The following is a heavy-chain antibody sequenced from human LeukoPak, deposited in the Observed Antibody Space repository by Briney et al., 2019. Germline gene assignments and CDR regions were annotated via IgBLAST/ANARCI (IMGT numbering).Heavy chain of an antibody. Sequence: SQTLSLTCTVSGGSISSGGYYWSWIRQHPGKGLEWIGYIYYSGSTYYNPSLKSRVTISVDTSKNQFSLKLSSVTAADTAVYYCANGPAYYGDYHYWGQGTLVTVSS. D-gene: IGHD4-17*01. CDR2: IYYSGST. CDR1: GGSISSGGYY. CDR3: ANGPAYYGDYHY. J-gene: IGHJ4*02. V-gene: IGHV4-31*03.